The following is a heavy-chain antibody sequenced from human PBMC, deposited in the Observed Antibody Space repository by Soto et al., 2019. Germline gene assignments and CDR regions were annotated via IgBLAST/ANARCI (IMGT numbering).Heavy chain of an antibody. CDR1: GGTLSGYY. D-gene: IGHD2-21*02. V-gene: IGHV4-34*01. CDR2: INSSGST. J-gene: IGHJ3*02. CDR3: ARAGFYGLYDAFDI. Sequence: PSETLSLTCAVYGGTLSGYYWSWIRQPPGKGLEWIGEINSSGSTNYNPSLTSGVSISVDTSKNQFSLKLSSVTAADTAVYYCARAGFYGLYDAFDIWGQGTMVTVSS.